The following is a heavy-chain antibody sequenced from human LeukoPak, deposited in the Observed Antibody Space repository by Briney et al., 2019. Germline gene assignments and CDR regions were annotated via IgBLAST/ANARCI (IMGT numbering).Heavy chain of an antibody. D-gene: IGHD6-13*01. V-gene: IGHV4-59*01. CDR1: GGSISSYY. J-gene: IGHJ4*02. Sequence: SETLSLTCTVSGGSISSYYWSWIRQPPGKGPEWIGYIYYSGSTNYNPSLKSRVTISVDTSKNQFSLKLSSVTAADTAVYYCARDLGPRVFDYWGQGTLVTVSS. CDR2: IYYSGST. CDR3: ARDLGPRVFDY.